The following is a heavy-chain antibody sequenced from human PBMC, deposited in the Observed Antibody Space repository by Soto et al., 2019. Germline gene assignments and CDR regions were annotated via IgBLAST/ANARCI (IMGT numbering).Heavy chain of an antibody. CDR2: ISAYNGNT. D-gene: IGHD6-6*01. CDR3: AREPSLVAARRYYYYYGMDV. J-gene: IGHJ6*02. Sequence: QVQLVQSGAEVKKPGASVKVSCKASGYTFTSYGISWVRQAPGQGLEWMGWISAYNGNTNYAQKLQGRVTMTTDTSTSTAYMVLRSLRSDDTAVYYCAREPSLVAARRYYYYYGMDVWGQGTTVTVSS. CDR1: GYTFTSYG. V-gene: IGHV1-18*01.